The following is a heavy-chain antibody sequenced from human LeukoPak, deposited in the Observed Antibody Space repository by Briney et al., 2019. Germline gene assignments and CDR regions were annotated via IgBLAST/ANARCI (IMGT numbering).Heavy chain of an antibody. CDR3: ARDPRTVRI. V-gene: IGHV3-48*03. Sequence: GGSLRLSCAASGFTFSSYEMNWVRQAPGKGLEWVSYISSSGSTIYYADSVKGRFTISRDNAKNSLYLQMDSLRVEDTAIYYCARDPRTVRIWGQGTLVTVSS. J-gene: IGHJ4*02. CDR1: GFTFSSYE. D-gene: IGHD1-1*01. CDR2: ISSSGSTI.